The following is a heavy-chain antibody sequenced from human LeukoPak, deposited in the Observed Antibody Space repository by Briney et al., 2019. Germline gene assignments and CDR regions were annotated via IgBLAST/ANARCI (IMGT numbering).Heavy chain of an antibody. CDR1: GYIFSNYW. Sequence: GESLKISCQASGYIFSNYWIGWVRQMPGKGLEWMAIIYPGDSETKYSPSFQGQVTISADKSISTAYLQWSSLKASDTAIYYCARQRGSTWTLDYWGQGTLVTVSS. J-gene: IGHJ4*02. D-gene: IGHD3/OR15-3a*01. CDR3: ARQRGSTWTLDY. V-gene: IGHV5-51*01. CDR2: IYPGDSET.